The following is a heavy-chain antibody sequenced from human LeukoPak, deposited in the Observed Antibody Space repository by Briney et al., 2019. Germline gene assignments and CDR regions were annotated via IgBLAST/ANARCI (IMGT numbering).Heavy chain of an antibody. CDR1: GGTFSSYT. CDR2: IIPILGIA. V-gene: IGHV1-69*04. J-gene: IGHJ4*02. D-gene: IGHD2-2*02. Sequence: ASVKVSCKASGGTFSSYTISWVRQAPGQGLEWMGRIIPILGIANYARKFQGRVTITADKSTSTAYMELSSLRSEDTAVHYCARDRTPIVVVPAAIPCLSGWGQGTLVTVSS. CDR3: ARDRTPIVVVPAAIPCLSG.